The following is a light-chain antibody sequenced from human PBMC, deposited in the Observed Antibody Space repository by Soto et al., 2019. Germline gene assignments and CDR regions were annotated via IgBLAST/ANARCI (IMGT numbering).Light chain of an antibody. CDR2: EVR. J-gene: IGLJ1*01. Sequence: ALTQPASVSGSPGQSITISCTGTSSDVGSYNYVAWYQQFPGKTPKLMIYEVRNRPSGVSSRFSGSKSGNTASLTISGLQAEDEADYYCISYTGSDTSYVFGTGTKLTVL. CDR1: SSDVGSYNY. CDR3: ISYTGSDTSYV. V-gene: IGLV2-14*01.